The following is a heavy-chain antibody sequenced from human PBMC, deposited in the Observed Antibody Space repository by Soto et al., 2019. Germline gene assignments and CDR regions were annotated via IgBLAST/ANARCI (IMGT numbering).Heavy chain of an antibody. Sequence: PSETQSLTYTVSGGSVSIYYVSWFRQPPGKGLEWIGYIYYSGSTNYNPSLKSRVTISVDTSKNQFSLKLSSVTAADTAVYYCARLVWSYGTWFDPWGQGTLVTVSS. J-gene: IGHJ5*02. V-gene: IGHV4-59*08. CDR3: ARLVWSYGTWFDP. CDR1: GGSVSIYY. CDR2: IYYSGST. D-gene: IGHD5-18*01.